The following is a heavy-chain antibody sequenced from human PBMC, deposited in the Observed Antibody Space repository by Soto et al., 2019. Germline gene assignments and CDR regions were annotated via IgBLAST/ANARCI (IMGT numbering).Heavy chain of an antibody. J-gene: IGHJ3*02. D-gene: IGHD3-22*01. CDR3: ATGYSYGFYYDSSGYWASACDI. CDR2: INPNSGGT. Sequence: ASVKVSCKASGYTFTGYYMHWVRQAPGQGLKWMGWINPNSGGTNYAQKFQGRVTMTRDTSISTAYMELSRLRSDDTAVYYCATGYSYGFYYDSSGYWASACDIWGQGTMGIVS. CDR1: GYTFTGYY. V-gene: IGHV1-2*02.